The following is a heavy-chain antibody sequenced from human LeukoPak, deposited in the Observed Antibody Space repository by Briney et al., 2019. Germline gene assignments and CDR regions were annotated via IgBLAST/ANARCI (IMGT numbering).Heavy chain of an antibody. J-gene: IGHJ4*02. CDR3: ARDLWLTTGITDY. CDR1: GFTFSSYE. V-gene: IGHV3-48*03. CDR2: ISSSGSTI. Sequence: GGSLRLSCAASGFTFSSYEMNWVRQAPGKGLEWVSYISSSGSTIYCADSVKGRFTISRDNAKNSLYLQMNSLRAEDTAVYYCARDLWLTTGITDYWGQGTLVTVSS. D-gene: IGHD3-9*01.